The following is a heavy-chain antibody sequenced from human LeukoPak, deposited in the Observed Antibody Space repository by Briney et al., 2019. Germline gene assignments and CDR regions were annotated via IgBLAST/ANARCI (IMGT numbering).Heavy chain of an antibody. CDR3: ARPYDSSGYYYFDY. D-gene: IGHD3-22*01. Sequence: ASVKVSCKASGYTFTGYYMHWVRQAPGQGLEWMGWINPNSGGTNYAQKFQGRVTMTRDTSISTAYMELSRLRSDDTAVYYCARPYDSSGYYYFDYWGQGTLATVSS. CDR2: INPNSGGT. V-gene: IGHV1-2*02. CDR1: GYTFTGYY. J-gene: IGHJ4*02.